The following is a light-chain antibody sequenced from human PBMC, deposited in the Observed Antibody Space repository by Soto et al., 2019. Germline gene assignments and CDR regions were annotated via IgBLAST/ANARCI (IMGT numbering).Light chain of an antibody. CDR3: QSNDSSLSGSSV. CDR1: SSNIGAGYD. CDR2: GNS. J-gene: IGLJ1*01. V-gene: IGLV1-40*01. Sequence: QSVLTQPPSVSGAPGQRVTISCTGSSSNIGAGYDVHWYQQLPGTAPKLLIYGNSNRPSGVPDRFSGSKSGTSASLAITGLQAEDEADNYCQSNDSSLSGSSVVGTGTKVTVL.